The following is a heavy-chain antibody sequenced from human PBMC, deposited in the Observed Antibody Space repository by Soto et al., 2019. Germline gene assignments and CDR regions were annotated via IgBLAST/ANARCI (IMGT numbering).Heavy chain of an antibody. D-gene: IGHD3-16*01. V-gene: IGHV4-59*13. J-gene: IGHJ4*02. CDR1: GGSISCYC. Sequence: SETLSLTCTASGGSISCYCWRWIRQPPGKGLEWIGYIYYSGSTNYNPSLKSRVTISVDTSKNQLSLKLSSVTAADTAVYYCARAWGEAFDYWGQGTLVTSP. CDR2: IYYSGST. CDR3: ARAWGEAFDY.